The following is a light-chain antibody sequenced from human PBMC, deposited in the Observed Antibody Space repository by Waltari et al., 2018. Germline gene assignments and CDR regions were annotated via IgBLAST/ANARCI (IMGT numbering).Light chain of an antibody. CDR1: NSWEKS. Sequence: SYVLSQPPSVSVAPGQTARITCGGNNSWEKSVHWYQQKPGPAPVLVVYDDTDRPSGIPERFSGSNSGNTATLTITRVAAGDEADYFCQVWHTTSAVVFGGGTKLTVL. CDR2: DDT. CDR3: QVWHTTSAVV. J-gene: IGLJ2*01. V-gene: IGLV3-21*02.